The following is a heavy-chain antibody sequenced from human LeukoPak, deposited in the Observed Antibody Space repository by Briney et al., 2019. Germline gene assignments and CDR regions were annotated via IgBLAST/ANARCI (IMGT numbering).Heavy chain of an antibody. V-gene: IGHV1-2*02. J-gene: IGHJ4*02. CDR3: ARTGIAAAGLL. D-gene: IGHD6-13*01. CDR1: GYTFTGYY. CDR2: INPNSGGT. Sequence: ASVKVSCKASGYTFTGYYMHWVRQAPGQGLEWMGWINPNSGGTNYAQEFQGRVTMTRDTSISTAYMELSRLRSDDTAVYYCARTGIAAAGLLWGQGTLVTVSS.